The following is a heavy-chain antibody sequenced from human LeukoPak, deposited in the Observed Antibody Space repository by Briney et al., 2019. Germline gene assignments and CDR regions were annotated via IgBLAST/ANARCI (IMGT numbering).Heavy chain of an antibody. D-gene: IGHD1-1*01. CDR2: ISDDGRNK. J-gene: IGHJ4*02. CDR3: AKDRETTASGTFDY. CDR1: GFTFNNYG. V-gene: IGHV3-30*18. Sequence: SGGSLRLSCAGSGFTFNNYGMHYVRQAPGKGLEWVAVISDDGRNKKYADSVRGRFTISRDDSNNTLYLQMNSLRAGDTGVYYCAKDRETTASGTFDYWGQGTLVTVSS.